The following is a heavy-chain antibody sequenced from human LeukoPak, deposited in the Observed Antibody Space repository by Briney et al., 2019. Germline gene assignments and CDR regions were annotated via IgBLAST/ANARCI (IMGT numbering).Heavy chain of an antibody. Sequence: GGSLRLSCAASGFTFSSYGMHWVRQAPGKGLEWVAVISYDGSNKYYADSVKGRFTISRDNSKNTLYLQMNSLRAEDAAVYYCAKDPTAGWGYGGNRHYFDYWGQGTLVTVSS. J-gene: IGHJ4*02. D-gene: IGHD4-23*01. CDR3: AKDPTAGWGYGGNRHYFDY. CDR1: GFTFSSYG. CDR2: ISYDGSNK. V-gene: IGHV3-30*18.